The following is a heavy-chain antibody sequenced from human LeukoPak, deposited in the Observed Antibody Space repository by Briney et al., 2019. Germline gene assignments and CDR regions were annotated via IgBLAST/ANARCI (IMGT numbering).Heavy chain of an antibody. Sequence: PGRFLRLSCAGSGFTFEDYAMHWVRQAPGKGLEWVSGMSWDSGSIGYADSVKGRFTISRDNAKNSLYLQMNSLRAEDTALYYCAKDLYSSTWAYFDYWGQGTLVTVSS. J-gene: IGHJ4*02. CDR2: MSWDSGSI. D-gene: IGHD6-13*01. V-gene: IGHV3-9*01. CDR3: AKDLYSSTWAYFDY. CDR1: GFTFEDYA.